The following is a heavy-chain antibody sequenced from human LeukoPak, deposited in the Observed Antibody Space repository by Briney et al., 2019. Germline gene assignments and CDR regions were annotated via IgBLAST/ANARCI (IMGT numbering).Heavy chain of an antibody. J-gene: IGHJ4*02. CDR3: ARGSGPDDYSNSWYYY. D-gene: IGHD6-13*01. V-gene: IGHV4-34*01. CDR1: GGSFSVYY. CDR2: ITQSGST. Sequence: SETLSLTPALHGGSFSVYYWSRIRHPPRKRLEWSWEITQSGSTNYKPSLKSRVTISVDTSKNPFSLWLCSVTAADTAVYYCARGSGPDDYSNSWYYYCGQGTLVTVSS.